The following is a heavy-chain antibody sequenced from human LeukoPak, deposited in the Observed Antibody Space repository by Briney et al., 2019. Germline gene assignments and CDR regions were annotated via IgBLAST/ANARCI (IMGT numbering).Heavy chain of an antibody. CDR2: IYYSGST. V-gene: IGHV4-39*07. D-gene: IGHD2-15*01. J-gene: IGHJ4*02. CDR1: GGSISSSSYY. Sequence: SETLSLTCTVSGGSISSSSYYWGWIRQPPGKGLEWIGSIYYSGSTYYNPSLKSRVTISVDTSKNQFSLKLSSVTAADTAVYYCARGGWDYWGQGTLVTVSS. CDR3: ARGGWDY.